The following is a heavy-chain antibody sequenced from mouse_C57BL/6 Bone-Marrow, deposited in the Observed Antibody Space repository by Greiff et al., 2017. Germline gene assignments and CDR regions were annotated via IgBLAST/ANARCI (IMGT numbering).Heavy chain of an antibody. J-gene: IGHJ2*01. CDR2: IDPENGDT. Sequence: EVQLQQSGAELVRPGASVKLSCTASGFNIKDDYMHWVKQRPEQGLEWIGWIDPENGDTEYAPKFQGKATITADTSSNTAYLQLSSLTSEDTAVYYCTTTVVAFDYWGEGTTLTVSS. D-gene: IGHD1-1*01. V-gene: IGHV14-4*01. CDR1: GFNIKDDY. CDR3: TTTVVAFDY.